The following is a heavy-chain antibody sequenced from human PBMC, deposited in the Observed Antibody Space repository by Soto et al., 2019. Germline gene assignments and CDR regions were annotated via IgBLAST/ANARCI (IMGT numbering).Heavy chain of an antibody. J-gene: IGHJ5*02. Sequence: SETLSLTCTVSGGSIRSYDWSWIRQPPGKGLEWIGYIYYSGSTNYNPSLKSRVTISVDTSKNQFSLKLSSVTAADTAVYYCARGSRRWFDPWGQGTLVTVSS. V-gene: IGHV4-59*01. CDR1: GGSIRSYD. CDR2: IYYSGST. CDR3: ARGSRRWFDP.